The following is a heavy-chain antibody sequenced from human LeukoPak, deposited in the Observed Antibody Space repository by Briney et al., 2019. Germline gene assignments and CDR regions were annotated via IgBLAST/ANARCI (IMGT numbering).Heavy chain of an antibody. V-gene: IGHV3-74*03. Sequence: PGGSLRLSCAASGFTLSSYWMHWVRQAPGKGLVWVSGINSDGGSTMYADSVKGRFIITRDNAKNMLYLQMNSLRAEDTAVYYCASMNGHAFDIWGQGTRVTVSS. D-gene: IGHD2-8*01. CDR2: INSDGGST. CDR3: ASMNGHAFDI. J-gene: IGHJ3*02. CDR1: GFTLSSYW.